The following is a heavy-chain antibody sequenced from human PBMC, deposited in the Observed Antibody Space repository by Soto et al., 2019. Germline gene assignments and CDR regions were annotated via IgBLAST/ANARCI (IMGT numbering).Heavy chain of an antibody. CDR3: AREVGYGDFSAALLD. V-gene: IGHV1-69*01. CDR1: GGTFSSHS. Sequence: VQLMQSGAELKKPGSSVKVSCKASGGTFSSHSINWVRQAPGQGLEWMGGIITIFGTSNYAQNFQGRVTTIADQSTSTAYMELNSLTSDAAAVYYCAREVGYGDFSAALLDWGQGTLVTVSS. D-gene: IGHD2-21*02. CDR2: IITIFGTS. J-gene: IGHJ4*02.